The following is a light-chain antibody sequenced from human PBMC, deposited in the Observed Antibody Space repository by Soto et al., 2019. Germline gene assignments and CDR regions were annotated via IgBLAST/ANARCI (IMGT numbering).Light chain of an antibody. CDR1: QSVGSNY. CDR2: GAS. Sequence: EIVLTQSPGTLSLSLGERATVSCRASQSVGSNYLAWYQRKPGQAPRLLIYGASSRATVIPDRFRGSGSGTDFILTLSRLEPEDFSVYYCQQYASTLFAFVPGIKVDIK. J-gene: IGKJ3*01. CDR3: QQYASTLFA. V-gene: IGKV3-20*01.